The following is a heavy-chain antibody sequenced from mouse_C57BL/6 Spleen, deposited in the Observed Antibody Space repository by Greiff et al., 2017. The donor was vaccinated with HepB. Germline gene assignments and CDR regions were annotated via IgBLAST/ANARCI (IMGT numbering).Heavy chain of an antibody. D-gene: IGHD2-4*01. CDR3: ARYDDYDEAWFAY. CDR2: IDPSDSET. CDR1: GYTFTSYW. Sequence: VQLQQSGAELVRPGSSVKLSCKASGYTFTSYWMHWVKQRPIQGLEWIGNIDPSDSETHYNQKFKDKATLTVDKSSSTAYMQLSSLTSEDSAVYYCARYDDYDEAWFAYWGQGTLVTVSA. J-gene: IGHJ3*01. V-gene: IGHV1-52*01.